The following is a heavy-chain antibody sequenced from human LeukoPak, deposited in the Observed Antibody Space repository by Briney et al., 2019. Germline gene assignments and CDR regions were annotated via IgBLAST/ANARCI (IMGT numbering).Heavy chain of an antibody. CDR1: GYTFTGYY. D-gene: IGHD6-13*01. CDR2: INPNSGGT. Sequence: ASVKVSCKASGYTFTGYYMHRVRQAPGQGLEWMGWINPNSGGTNYAQKFQGRVTMTRDTSISTAYMELSRLRSDDTAVYYCARDRSYSSSPTGYWGQGTLVTVSS. J-gene: IGHJ4*02. V-gene: IGHV1-2*02. CDR3: ARDRSYSSSPTGY.